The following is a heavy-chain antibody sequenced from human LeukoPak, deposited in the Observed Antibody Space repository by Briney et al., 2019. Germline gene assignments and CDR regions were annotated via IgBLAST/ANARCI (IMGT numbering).Heavy chain of an antibody. CDR2: IYDSGST. Sequence: XXGYIYDSGSTNYNPSLKSRVTISLDTSKKQFSLKLTSVTATDTAVFYCARHYYGSGSSPMDVWGQGTTVTVSS. D-gene: IGHD3-10*01. J-gene: IGHJ6*02. CDR3: ARHYYGSGSSPMDV. V-gene: IGHV4-59*08.